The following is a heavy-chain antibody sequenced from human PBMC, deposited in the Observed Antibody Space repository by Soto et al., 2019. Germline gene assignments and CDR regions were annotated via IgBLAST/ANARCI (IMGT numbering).Heavy chain of an antibody. Sequence: PGWSLRLSCAASGFTFSNYGMHWVRQTPGKGLEWVAVISYDGSHEFYTDSVKGRFTISRDNSKNTLYLQMNSLKTEDTAMYYCAKDPKCCTIGSHFLDNWFDPWVQGTMVTVSS. J-gene: IGHJ5*02. V-gene: IGHV3-30*18. CDR2: ISYDGSHE. CDR1: GFTFSNYG. D-gene: IGHD2-2*01. CDR3: AKDPKCCTIGSHFLDNWFDP.